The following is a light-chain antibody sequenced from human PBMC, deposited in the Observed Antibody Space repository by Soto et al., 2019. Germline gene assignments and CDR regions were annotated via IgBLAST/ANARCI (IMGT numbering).Light chain of an antibody. CDR3: STWDDSLSAVL. CDR1: PSNIATNY. CDR2: RSD. Sequence: QSALTQPPSASGTPGQTVTISCSGGPSNIATNYVYWYQHLQRTAPKLLISRSDQRPSGVPDRFSGSKSGTSASLAISGLRSEDEADYYCSTWDDSLSAVLFGGGTKVTVL. V-gene: IGLV1-47*01. J-gene: IGLJ3*02.